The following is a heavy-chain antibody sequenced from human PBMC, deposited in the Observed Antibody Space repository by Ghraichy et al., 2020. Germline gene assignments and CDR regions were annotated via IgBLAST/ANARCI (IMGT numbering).Heavy chain of an antibody. CDR3: AKEWEVSYSSFYFDGMDI. V-gene: IGHV3-43*02. J-gene: IGHJ6*02. CDR1: GFRFDDYA. CDR2: INGDSSKT. D-gene: IGHD2-21*01. Sequence: AGSLRLSCAASGFRFDDYAMHWVRHFPGKGLEWVALINGDSSKTYYSAAVRGRFTISRDNNNKSLYLQMSRLRREDSALYYCAKEWEVSYSSFYFDGMDIWGQGTTVTVSS.